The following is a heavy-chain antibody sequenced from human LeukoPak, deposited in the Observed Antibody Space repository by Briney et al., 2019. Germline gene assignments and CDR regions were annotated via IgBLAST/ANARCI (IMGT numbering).Heavy chain of an antibody. J-gene: IGHJ4*02. Sequence: GGSLRLSCTASGFTFGDYAMSWVRQAPGKGLEWVGFIRSKAYGGTTEYAASVKGRFTISRDDSKSIAYLQMNSLKTEDTAVYYCTRDLPEIFWSGYWFDYWGQGTLVTVSS. CDR1: GFTFGDYA. CDR3: TRDLPEIFWSGYWFDY. D-gene: IGHD3-3*01. V-gene: IGHV3-49*04. CDR2: IRSKAYGGTT.